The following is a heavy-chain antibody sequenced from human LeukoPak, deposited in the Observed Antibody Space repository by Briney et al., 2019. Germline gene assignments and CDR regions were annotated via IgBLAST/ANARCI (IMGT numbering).Heavy chain of an antibody. J-gene: IGHJ4*02. V-gene: IGHV3-30*04. CDR3: ARSGRYSYGYSGY. D-gene: IGHD5-18*01. Sequence: PGGSLRLSCAASGFTFSSYAMHWVRQAPGKGLEWVAVISYDGSSKCYADSVKGRFTISRDNSKNTLYLQMNSLRAEDTAVYYCARSGRYSYGYSGYWGQGTLVTVSS. CDR2: ISYDGSSK. CDR1: GFTFSSYA.